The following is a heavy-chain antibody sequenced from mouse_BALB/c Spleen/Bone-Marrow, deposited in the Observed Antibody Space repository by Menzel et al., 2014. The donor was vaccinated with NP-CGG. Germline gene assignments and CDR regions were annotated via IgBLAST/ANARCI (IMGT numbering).Heavy chain of an antibody. CDR1: GFSLTSYG. V-gene: IGHV2-2*02. J-gene: IGHJ3*01. CDR2: IWSGGST. CDR3: ARNGGTWFAY. Sequence: VQLQQSGPGLVQPSQSLSIPCTVSGFSLTSYGVHWVRQSPGKGLEWLGVIWSGGSTDYNAAFISRLSISKDNPKSQVFFKMNSLQANDTAIYYCARNGGTWFAYWGQGTLVTVSA.